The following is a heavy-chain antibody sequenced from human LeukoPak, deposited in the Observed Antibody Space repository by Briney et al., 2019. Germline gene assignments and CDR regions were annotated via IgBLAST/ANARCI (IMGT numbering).Heavy chain of an antibody. J-gene: IGHJ4*02. Sequence: GSLRLSCAASGFTFSNAWMSWVRQAPGKGLEWIGYIYYSGTTNYNPSLKRRVTISVDTSKNQFSLKLSSVTAADTAVYYCARGVYIAAAQYGYWGQGTLVTVSS. CDR3: ARGVYIAAAQYGY. CDR2: IYYSGTT. V-gene: IGHV4-59*01. CDR1: GFTFSNAW. D-gene: IGHD6-13*01.